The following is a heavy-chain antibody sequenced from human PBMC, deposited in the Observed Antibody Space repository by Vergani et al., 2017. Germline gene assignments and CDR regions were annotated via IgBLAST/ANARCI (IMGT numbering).Heavy chain of an antibody. D-gene: IGHD2-15*01. CDR1: GGTFSSYA. J-gene: IGHJ4*02. CDR2: IIPILGIA. CDR3: ARDRVAFDY. Sequence: QVQLVQSGAEVKKPGSSVKVSCKASGGTFSSYAISWVRQAPGQGLEWMGRIIPILGIANYAQKFQGRVTMTTDTSTSTAYMELRSLRSDDTAVYYCARDRVAFDYGGQGTLVTVSS. V-gene: IGHV1-69*04.